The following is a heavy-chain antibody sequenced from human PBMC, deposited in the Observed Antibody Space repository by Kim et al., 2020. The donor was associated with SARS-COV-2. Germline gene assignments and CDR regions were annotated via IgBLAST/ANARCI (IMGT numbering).Heavy chain of an antibody. CDR2: IYYSGST. D-gene: IGHD3-22*01. J-gene: IGHJ4*02. CDR3: ARVWAIVVVSTPYYFDY. V-gene: IGHV4-39*07. Sequence: SQTLSLTCTVSGGSISSSSYYWGWIRQPPGKGLEWIGSIYYSGSTYYNPSLKSRVTISVDTSKNQFSLKLSSVTAADTAVYYCARVWAIVVVSTPYYFDYWGQGTLVTVSS. CDR1: GGSISSSSYY.